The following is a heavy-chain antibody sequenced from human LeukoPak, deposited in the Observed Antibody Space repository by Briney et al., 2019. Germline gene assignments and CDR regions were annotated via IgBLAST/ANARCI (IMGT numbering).Heavy chain of an antibody. CDR2: ISYDGSNK. CDR1: GFTFSIYG. CDR3: AQDWVYRSSTSCSDPWYYFDY. D-gene: IGHD2-2*01. J-gene: IGHJ4*02. V-gene: IGHV3-30*18. Sequence: GGSLRLSCAASGFTFSIYGMHCVRQAPGKGLEWVAVISYDGSNKYYADSVKGRFPISRDNSKNTLYLQMNSLRAEATAVYYSAQDWVYRSSTSCSDPWYYFDYWGQGTLVTVSS.